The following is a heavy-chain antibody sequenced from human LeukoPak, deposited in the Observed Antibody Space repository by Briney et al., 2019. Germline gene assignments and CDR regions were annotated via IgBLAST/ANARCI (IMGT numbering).Heavy chain of an antibody. CDR2: IGGSGVNA. CDR3: AKDSTWIQLWFDY. D-gene: IGHD5-18*01. V-gene: IGHV3-23*01. J-gene: IGHJ4*02. Sequence: QSGGSLRLPCAASGFTFSNYAMTWVRQAPGKGLEWVSVIGGSGVNAYYADSVKGRFTISRDNSKNTVYLQMNSLRADDTALYYRAKDSTWIQLWFDYWGQGTLVTVSS. CDR1: GFTFSNYA.